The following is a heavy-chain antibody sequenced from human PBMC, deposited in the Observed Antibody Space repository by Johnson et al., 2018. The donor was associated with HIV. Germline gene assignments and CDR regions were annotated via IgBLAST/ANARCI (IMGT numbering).Heavy chain of an antibody. V-gene: IGHV3-30*02. CDR1: GFTFSSYW. Sequence: VQLVESGGGLVPPGGSLRLSCAASGFTFSSYWMHWVRQTPGKGLEWVAFIRYDGSNNYYADSVKGRLPISRDNAKNSLYLQMNSLRAEDTAVYYCARVKSYGNWGSRKGGRESRAAFDIWGQGTMVTVSS. CDR2: IRYDGSNN. J-gene: IGHJ3*02. CDR3: ARVKSYGNWGSRKGGRESRAAFDI. D-gene: IGHD7-27*01.